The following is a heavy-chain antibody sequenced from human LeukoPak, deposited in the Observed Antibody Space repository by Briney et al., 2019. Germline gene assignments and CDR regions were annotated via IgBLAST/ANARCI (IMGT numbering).Heavy chain of an antibody. CDR2: IYYSGNT. D-gene: IGHD3-10*01. CDR1: GASISTYY. V-gene: IGHV4-59*01. Sequence: PSETLSLTCTVSGASISTYYWSRIRQPPGKGLEWIGYIYYSGNTKYDPSLKSRVTISVDTSKNQFSLNLSSVTAADTAVYYCARVGQGNFDYWGQGTLVTVSS. CDR3: ARVGQGNFDY. J-gene: IGHJ4*02.